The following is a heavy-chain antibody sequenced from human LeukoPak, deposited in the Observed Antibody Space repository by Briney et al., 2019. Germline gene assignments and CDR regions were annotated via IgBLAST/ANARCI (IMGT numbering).Heavy chain of an antibody. CDR2: IYYDGSNK. D-gene: IGHD2-15*01. Sequence: GGSLRLSCAASGFTFTTYGMHWVRQAPGKGLEWVAVIYYDGSNKFYADSVKGRFTISRDNSKNTLYLQMNSLRAEDTAVYYCVKGICSGGSCSSDYWGQGTLVTVSS. J-gene: IGHJ4*02. CDR3: VKGICSGGSCSSDY. V-gene: IGHV3-33*06. CDR1: GFTFTTYG.